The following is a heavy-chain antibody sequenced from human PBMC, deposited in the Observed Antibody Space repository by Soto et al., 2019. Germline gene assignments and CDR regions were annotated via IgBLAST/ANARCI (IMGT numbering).Heavy chain of an antibody. D-gene: IGHD4-17*01. Sequence: ASVKVSCKASGYTFTSYGMNWVRQAPGRGLEWMGWINPGNGNTKYSQKFQGRVTMTTDTSTSTAYMELRSLRSDDTAVYYCAREITNTQKVYGDLWWFDPWGQGTLVTVSS. CDR2: INPGNGNT. CDR3: AREITNTQKVYGDLWWFDP. J-gene: IGHJ5*02. V-gene: IGHV1-3*01. CDR1: GYTFTSYG.